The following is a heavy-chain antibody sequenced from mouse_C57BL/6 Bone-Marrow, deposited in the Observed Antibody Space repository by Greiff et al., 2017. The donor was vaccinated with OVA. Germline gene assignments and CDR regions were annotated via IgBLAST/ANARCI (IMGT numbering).Heavy chain of an antibody. J-gene: IGHJ2*01. V-gene: IGHV5-17*01. CDR3: ARMGANWDVDYFDY. CDR2: IRSGGSTI. Sequence: EVKLVESGGGLVKPGGSLKLSCAASGFTFSDYGMHWVRQAPEKGLEWVAYIRSGGSTIYYTDTVKYRITISRDNTKNTLFLQMTSLRSEDTAMYYCARMGANWDVDYFDYWGQGTTLTVSS. CDR1: GFTFSDYG. D-gene: IGHD4-1*01.